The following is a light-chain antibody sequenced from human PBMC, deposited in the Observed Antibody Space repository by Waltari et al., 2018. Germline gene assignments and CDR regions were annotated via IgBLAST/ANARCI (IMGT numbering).Light chain of an antibody. CDR2: KAS. Sequence: DIQMAQSPSTLSAYVGDRVTIHCRARQSVSSRLAWYQQKPGKAPNLLSYKASALETWVPSRFSGSGSATEFTLTISGLQPDDFATYFCQQYGSFPWTFGQGTKVEIK. CDR3: QQYGSFPWT. J-gene: IGKJ1*01. V-gene: IGKV1-5*03. CDR1: QSVSSR.